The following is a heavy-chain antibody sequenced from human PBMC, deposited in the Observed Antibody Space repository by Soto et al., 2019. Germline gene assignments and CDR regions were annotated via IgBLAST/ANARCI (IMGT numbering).Heavy chain of an antibody. V-gene: IGHV1-3*01. J-gene: IGHJ1*01. D-gene: IGHD2-21*02. Sequence: ASVKVSCKASGYTFNRYAMHWVRQAPGQRLEWMGWINAGNGNTKYSQKFQGRVTITRDTSASTAYMELSSLRSEDTAVYYCARDLEYCGGDCYTVAEYFQHWGQGTLVTVSS. CDR1: GYTFNRYA. CDR3: ARDLEYCGGDCYTVAEYFQH. CDR2: INAGNGNT.